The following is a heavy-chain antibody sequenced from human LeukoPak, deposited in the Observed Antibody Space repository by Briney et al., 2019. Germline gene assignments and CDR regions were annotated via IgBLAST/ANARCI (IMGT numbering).Heavy chain of an antibody. V-gene: IGHV4-34*01. CDR2: INHSGST. CDR1: GGSFSGYY. J-gene: IGHJ4*02. D-gene: IGHD4-17*01. Sequence: SETLSLTCAVYGGSFSGYYWSWIRQPPGKGLEWIGEINHSGSTNYNPSLKSRVTISVDTSKNQFSLKLSSVTAADTAVYYCARGRYDYEFDYWGQGTLVTVSS. CDR3: ARGRYDYEFDY.